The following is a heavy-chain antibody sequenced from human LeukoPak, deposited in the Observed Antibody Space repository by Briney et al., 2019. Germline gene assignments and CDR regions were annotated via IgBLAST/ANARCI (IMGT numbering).Heavy chain of an antibody. Sequence: SETLSLTCAVSGGSFNGFYWTWIRQPPGKSLEWLGEVDHVGRTNYSPSLKSRLSISVDTSVHQFSLKLNSVTAADTAVYYGARGRYDDHFDPVPVDVWGQGTLVTVSS. CDR3: ARGRYDDHFDPVPVDV. J-gene: IGHJ3*01. D-gene: IGHD5-12*01. V-gene: IGHV4-34*01. CDR2: VDHVGRT. CDR1: GGSFNGFY.